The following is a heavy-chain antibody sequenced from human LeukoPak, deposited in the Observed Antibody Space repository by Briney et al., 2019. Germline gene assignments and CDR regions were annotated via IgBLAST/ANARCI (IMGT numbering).Heavy chain of an antibody. Sequence: PSQTLSLTCAVSGGSISSGGYSWSWIRQPPGKGLEWIGYIYHSGSTYYNPSLKSRVTISVDRSKNQFSLKLSSVTAADTAVYYCARVCYYGSGSSIVRGYNWFDPWGQGTLVTVSS. D-gene: IGHD3-10*01. CDR3: ARVCYYGSGSSIVRGYNWFDP. V-gene: IGHV4-30-2*01. J-gene: IGHJ5*02. CDR2: IYHSGST. CDR1: GGSISSGGYS.